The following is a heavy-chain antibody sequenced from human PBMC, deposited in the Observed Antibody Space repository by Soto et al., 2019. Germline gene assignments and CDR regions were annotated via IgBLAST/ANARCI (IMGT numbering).Heavy chain of an antibody. CDR2: IYYSGST. D-gene: IGHD3-10*01. CDR3: SRTSLGSYCHHFYY. Sequence: SETLSLTCTVSGGSISSSSYYWGWIRQPPGKGLEWIGSIYYSGSTNYNPSLKSRVTISVDTSKNQFSLKLSSVTAADTAVYYCSRTSLGSYCHHFYYWGQGTLGTVSS. V-gene: IGHV4-39*07. J-gene: IGHJ4*02. CDR1: GGSISSSSYY.